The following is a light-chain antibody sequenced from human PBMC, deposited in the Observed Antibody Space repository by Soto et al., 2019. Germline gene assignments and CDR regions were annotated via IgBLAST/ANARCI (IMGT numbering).Light chain of an antibody. CDR1: QSVSSSY. CDR3: QQYGSSGT. CDR2: GAS. J-gene: IGKJ1*01. V-gene: IGKV3-20*01. Sequence: EIVLTQSPGTLSLSPGERATLSCRASQSVSSSYLAWYQQKPGQAPRLLIYGASSRATGIPDRFSGGGSGTDFTLTIRRLEPEDFAVDYCQQYGSSGTFGQGTKVDIK.